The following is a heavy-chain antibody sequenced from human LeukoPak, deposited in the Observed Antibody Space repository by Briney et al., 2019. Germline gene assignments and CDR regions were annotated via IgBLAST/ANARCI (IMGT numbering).Heavy chain of an antibody. CDR1: GGSISSGGYS. CDR3: AREGYGDYEGGAY. D-gene: IGHD4-17*01. J-gene: IGHJ4*02. Sequence: SQTLSLTCAVSGGSISSGGYSWSWIRQPPGKGLEWIGYIYHSGSTHYNPSLKSRVTISVDRSKNQFSLKLSSVTAADTAVYYCAREGYGDYEGGAYWGQGTLVTVSS. V-gene: IGHV4-30-2*01. CDR2: IYHSGST.